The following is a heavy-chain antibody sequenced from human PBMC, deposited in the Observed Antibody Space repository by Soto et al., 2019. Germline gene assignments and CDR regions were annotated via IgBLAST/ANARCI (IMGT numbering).Heavy chain of an antibody. CDR1: GFTFSTYS. CDR3: ARSGYFDY. D-gene: IGHD2-8*02. V-gene: IGHV3-48*01. J-gene: IGHJ4*02. Sequence: EVQVVESGGGLVQPGGSLRLSCAASGFTFSTYSMNWVRQAPGKGLEWVSYISSTGNTIYYPDSVKGRFTISRDTAKKSLYLELNSMRAEDTTVYHCARSGYFDYWGQGTLVTVSS. CDR2: ISSTGNTI.